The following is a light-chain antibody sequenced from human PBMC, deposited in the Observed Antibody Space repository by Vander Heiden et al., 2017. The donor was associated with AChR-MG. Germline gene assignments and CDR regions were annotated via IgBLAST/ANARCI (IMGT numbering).Light chain of an antibody. CDR2: DDT. CDR1: NIGSKG. CDR3: HVWDSGSDHHV. Sequence: SFVLTQPPSLSVAPGLTARITCGGNNIGSKGVHWYQQKAGQAPVLVVYDDTDRPSGIPERFSGSNSGNTATLSISRVEAGDEADYYCHVWDSGSDHHVFGGGTKLTVL. J-gene: IGLJ2*01. V-gene: IGLV3-21*02.